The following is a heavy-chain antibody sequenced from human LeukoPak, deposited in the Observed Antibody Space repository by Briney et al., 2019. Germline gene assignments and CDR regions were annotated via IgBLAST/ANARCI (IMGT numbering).Heavy chain of an antibody. CDR3: ARYDFWSGLFDY. CDR2: IYHSGST. D-gene: IGHD3-3*01. V-gene: IGHV4-30-2*01. CDR1: GGSISSGGYS. Sequence: SETLSLTCAVSGGSISSGGYSWSWIREPPGKGLEWIGYIYHSGSTCYNPSLKSRVTISVDRSKNQFSLKLSSVTAADTAVYYCARYDFWSGLFDYWGQGTLVTVSS. J-gene: IGHJ4*02.